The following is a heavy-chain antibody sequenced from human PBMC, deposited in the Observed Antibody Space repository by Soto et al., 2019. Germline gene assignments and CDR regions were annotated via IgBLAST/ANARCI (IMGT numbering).Heavy chain of an antibody. Sequence: VQLVESGGGLVQPGGSLRLSCTASGFTFSGFWMHWVRQAPGKGLVWVSRINGDGSVTNYADSVKGRFTISRDNAKNTLYLHMNSLRGEDTAVSYCVRVKEDRGWGALDDWGQGTLVTVSS. CDR1: GFTFSGFW. D-gene: IGHD6-19*01. V-gene: IGHV3-74*01. CDR3: VRVKEDRGWGALDD. CDR2: INGDGSVT. J-gene: IGHJ4*02.